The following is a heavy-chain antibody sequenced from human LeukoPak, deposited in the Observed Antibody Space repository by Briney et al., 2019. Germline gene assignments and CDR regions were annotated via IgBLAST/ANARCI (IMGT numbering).Heavy chain of an antibody. D-gene: IGHD3-10*01. CDR1: GXTFRSYW. Sequence: GGSLRLSCAPSGXTFRSYWMHWVRQAPGKGLVWVSRINSDGSSTSYADSVKGRFTISRDNAKNTLYLQMNSLRAEDTAVYHCARDRGGSAFDILGQGTMVTVSS. CDR3: ARDRGGSAFDI. V-gene: IGHV3-74*01. J-gene: IGHJ3*02. CDR2: INSDGSST.